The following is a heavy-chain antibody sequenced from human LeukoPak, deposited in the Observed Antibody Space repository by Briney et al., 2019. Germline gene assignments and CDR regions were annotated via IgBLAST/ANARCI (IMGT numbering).Heavy chain of an antibody. CDR1: GFTFNDYG. CDR2: IRYDGSNK. Sequence: PGGSLRLSCAASGFTFNDYGMHWVRQAPGKGLERVAFIRYDGSNKYYADSVKGRFTISRDNPKNTLYLQMNSLRAEDTAVYYCAKVFSGYVPFDYWGQGTLVTVSS. CDR3: AKVFSGYVPFDY. J-gene: IGHJ4*02. V-gene: IGHV3-30*02. D-gene: IGHD5-12*01.